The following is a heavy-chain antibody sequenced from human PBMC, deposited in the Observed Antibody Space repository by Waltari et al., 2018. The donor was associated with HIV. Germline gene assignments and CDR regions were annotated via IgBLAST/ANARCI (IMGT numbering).Heavy chain of an antibody. CDR1: GFTFSSYW. J-gene: IGHJ4*02. CDR2: IKQDGSEK. CDR3: ARAHRITIFGVVIIEYYFDY. Sequence: EVQLVESGGGLVQPGGSLRLSCAASGFTFSSYWMSWVRQAPGKGLEWVANIKQDGSEKDYVDPVKGRFTISRDNAKNSLYLQMNSLRAEDTAVYYCARAHRITIFGVVIIEYYFDYWGQGTLVTVSS. D-gene: IGHD3-3*01. V-gene: IGHV3-7*01.